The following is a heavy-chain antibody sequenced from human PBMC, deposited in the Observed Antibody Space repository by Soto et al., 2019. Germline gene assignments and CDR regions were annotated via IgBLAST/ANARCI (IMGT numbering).Heavy chain of an antibody. V-gene: IGHV4-4*02. Sequence: KALETLSLTCGVSGGTVASSHWWSWVRQSPGRGLEWIGNVYHTGDTNFNPSLQSRVTFSVDKSNNQFSLRLTSVTAADTAVYFCAREIVTAGGNNYFDPWGPGTLVTV. D-gene: IGHD2-21*02. J-gene: IGHJ5*02. CDR3: AREIVTAGGNNYFDP. CDR2: VYHTGDT. CDR1: GGTVASSHW.